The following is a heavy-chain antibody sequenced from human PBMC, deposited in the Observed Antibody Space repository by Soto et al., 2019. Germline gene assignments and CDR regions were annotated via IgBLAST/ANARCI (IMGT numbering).Heavy chain of an antibody. D-gene: IGHD4-17*01. J-gene: IGHJ5*02. V-gene: IGHV1-3*01. CDR3: ARVPPANRLPEDNWFDP. CDR2: INAGNGNT. CDR1: GYTFTSYA. Sequence: ASVKVSCKASGYTFTSYAMHWVRQAPGQRLEWMGWINAGNGNTKYSQKFQGRVTITMDTSASTAYMELSSLRSEDTAVYYCARVPPANRLPEDNWFDPWGQGTLVTVSS.